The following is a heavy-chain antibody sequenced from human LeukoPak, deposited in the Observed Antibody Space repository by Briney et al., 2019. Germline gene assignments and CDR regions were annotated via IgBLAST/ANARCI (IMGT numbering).Heavy chain of an antibody. J-gene: IGHJ5*02. Sequence: PGGSLRLSCVASGFTFSTYYITWVRQAPGKGLEWVANVNQDGTKKYYVDSVRGRFTTSRDNARNSVFLQMNSLRAEDTAIYYCARDQGGGCFDPWGQGTLVTVSS. CDR2: VNQDGTKK. D-gene: IGHD3-16*01. CDR3: ARDQGGGCFDP. V-gene: IGHV3-7*01. CDR1: GFTFSTYY.